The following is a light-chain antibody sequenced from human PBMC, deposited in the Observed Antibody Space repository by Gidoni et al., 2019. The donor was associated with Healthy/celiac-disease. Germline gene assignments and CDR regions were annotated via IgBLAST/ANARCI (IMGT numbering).Light chain of an antibody. J-gene: IGKJ4*01. Sequence: DIQLTQSPSFLSASVGDRVTITCRASQGISSYLAWYQQKPGKAPKLLSYAASTLQSGVPSRFSGSGSGTEFTLTISSLQPEDFATYYCQQLNSYPPRLTFGGGTKVEIK. CDR3: QQLNSYPPRLT. CDR2: AAS. CDR1: QGISSY. V-gene: IGKV1-9*01.